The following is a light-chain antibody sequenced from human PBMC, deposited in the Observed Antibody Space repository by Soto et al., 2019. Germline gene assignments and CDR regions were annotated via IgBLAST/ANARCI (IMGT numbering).Light chain of an antibody. CDR2: GAS. V-gene: IGKV3-20*01. CDR3: QQYGSSLLYT. J-gene: IGKJ2*01. CDR1: QSVSSSY. Sequence: EIVLTQSPGTLSLSPGERATLSCRASQSVSSSYLAWYQQKPGQAPRLLIYGASSRATGIPDRFSGSGSGTDFTLNISRLEPEDVAVYYCQQYGSSLLYTFGQGTKLEIK.